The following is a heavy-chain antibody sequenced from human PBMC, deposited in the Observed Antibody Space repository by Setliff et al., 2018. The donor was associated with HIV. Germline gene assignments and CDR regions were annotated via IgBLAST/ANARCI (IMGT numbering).Heavy chain of an antibody. J-gene: IGHJ4*02. D-gene: IGHD3-3*01. Sequence: AETLSRTCAVSGGSTNNYYLTWSRQPPGKGLEWNGSVSNGGDTNYNLSLKSRVSLSLDTSKTQFSLKLTSVTAADTAVYYCARATYTTLFGVLMGGGLQYWGPGTLVTVSS. CDR2: VSNGGDT. CDR1: GGSTNNYY. CDR3: ARATYTTLFGVLMGGGLQY. V-gene: IGHV4-59*01.